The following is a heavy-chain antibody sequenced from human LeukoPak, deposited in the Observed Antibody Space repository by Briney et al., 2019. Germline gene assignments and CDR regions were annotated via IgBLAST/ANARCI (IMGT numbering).Heavy chain of an antibody. V-gene: IGHV3-30*18. D-gene: IGHD1-26*01. J-gene: IGHJ6*02. CDR3: AKDQGPGATTSYYYYYGMDV. CDR1: GFTFSSYG. CDR2: ISYDGSNK. Sequence: GGSLRLSCAASGFTFSSYGMHWVRQAPGMGLEWVAVISYDGSNKYYADSVKGRFTISRDNSKNTLYLQMNSLRAEDTAVYYCAKDQGPGATTSYYYYYGMDVWGQGTTVTVSS.